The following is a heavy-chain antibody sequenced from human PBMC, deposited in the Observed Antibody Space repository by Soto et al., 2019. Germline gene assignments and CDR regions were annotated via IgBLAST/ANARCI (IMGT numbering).Heavy chain of an antibody. Sequence: QLQLQESGSGLVKPSQTLSLTCAVSGGSISSGGYSWSWIRQPPGKGLEWIGYIYHSGSTYYNPSLESRFTIPVDRSKNQFPPKLSSRTAADTAVYYCAAGWGASWFDPWGQGTLVTVSS. J-gene: IGHJ5*02. CDR3: AAGWGASWFDP. D-gene: IGHD6-19*01. V-gene: IGHV4-30-2*01. CDR2: IYHSGST. CDR1: GGSISSGGYS.